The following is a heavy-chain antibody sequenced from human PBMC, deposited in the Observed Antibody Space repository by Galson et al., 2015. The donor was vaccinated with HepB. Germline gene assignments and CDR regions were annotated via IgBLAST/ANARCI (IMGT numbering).Heavy chain of an antibody. CDR3: ARIRLDFWSGHYYYGMDV. CDR2: IFSNDEK. Sequence: PALVKPTQTLTLTCTVSGFSLSNARMAVSWIRQPPGKALEWLAHIFSNDEKSYSTSLKSRLTISKDTSKSQVVLTMTNMDPVDTATYYCARIRLDFWSGHYYYGMDVWGQGTTVTVSS. CDR1: GFSLSNARMA. D-gene: IGHD3-3*01. V-gene: IGHV2-26*01. J-gene: IGHJ6*02.